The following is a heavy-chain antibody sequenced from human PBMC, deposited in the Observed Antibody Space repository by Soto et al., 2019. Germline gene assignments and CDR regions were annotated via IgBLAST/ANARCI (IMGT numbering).Heavy chain of an antibody. J-gene: IGHJ6*02. Sequence: PGGSLRLSCAASGFTFSSYAMSWVRQAPGKGLEWVSAISGSGGSTYYADSVKGRFTISRDNSKNTLYLQMNSLRAEDTAVYYCAKDNKGSSRPGSYYYYGMDVWGQGTTVTVSS. CDR2: ISGSGGST. CDR3: AKDNKGSSRPGSYYYYGMDV. CDR1: GFTFSSYA. D-gene: IGHD6-13*01. V-gene: IGHV3-23*01.